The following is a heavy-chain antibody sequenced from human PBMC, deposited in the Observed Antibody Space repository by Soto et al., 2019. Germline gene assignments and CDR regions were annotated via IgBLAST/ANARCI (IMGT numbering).Heavy chain of an antibody. V-gene: IGHV4-4*02. CDR2: ISHSGST. Sequence: SETLSLTCAVSGDSISSSHWWNWVRQPPEKGLEWIGQISHSGSTTYNPSLTSRVTISVDKSKNHFSLKLSSVTAADTAVYYCAARHFWSRPWTDRRLDYWGQGTLVTVSS. J-gene: IGHJ4*02. D-gene: IGHD3-3*02. CDR1: GDSISSSHW. CDR3: AARHFWSRPWTDRRLDY.